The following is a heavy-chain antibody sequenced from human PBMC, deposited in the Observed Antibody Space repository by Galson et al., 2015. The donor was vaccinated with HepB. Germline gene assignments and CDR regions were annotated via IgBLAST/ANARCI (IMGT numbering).Heavy chain of an antibody. CDR1: GFTFSSYS. D-gene: IGHD6-13*01. CDR2: ISSSSSYI. Sequence: SLRLSCAVSGFTFSSYSMNWVRQAPGKGLEWVSSISSSSSYIYYADSVKGRFTISTDNSKNTLYLQMNSLRVEDTAVYYCAKDRYSSNFRYTWIDPWGQGTLVTVSS. V-gene: IGHV3-21*04. J-gene: IGHJ5*02. CDR3: AKDRYSSNFRYTWIDP.